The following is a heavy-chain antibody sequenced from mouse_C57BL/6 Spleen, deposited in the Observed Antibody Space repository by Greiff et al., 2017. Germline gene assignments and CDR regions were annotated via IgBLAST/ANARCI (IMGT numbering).Heavy chain of an antibody. J-gene: IGHJ1*03. CDR1: GYTFTSYW. CDR2: IHPSDSDT. V-gene: IGHV1-74*01. Sequence: VQLQQPGAELVKPGASVKVSCKASGYTFTSYWMHWVKQRPGQGLEWIGRIHPSDSDTNYNQKFKGKATLTVDKSSSTAYMQLSSLTSEDAAVYDCALGTVVEGDYFDVWGTGTTVTVSS. CDR3: ALGTVVEGDYFDV. D-gene: IGHD1-1*01.